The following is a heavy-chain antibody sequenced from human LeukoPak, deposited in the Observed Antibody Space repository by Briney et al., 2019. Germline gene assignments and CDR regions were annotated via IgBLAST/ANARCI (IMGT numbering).Heavy chain of an antibody. V-gene: IGHV3-11*06. CDR3: HVRLGELSLIT. CDR2: ISGSSSHS. Sequence: GGSLRLSCAASGFTFSDYYMSWIRQAPGKGLEGVSCISGSSSHSNYADSVKGRFTISRDNAKNSLYLQMNSLRAEDTAVYYCHVRLGELSLITWGQGTLVTVSS. CDR1: GFTFSDYY. J-gene: IGHJ4*02. D-gene: IGHD3-16*02.